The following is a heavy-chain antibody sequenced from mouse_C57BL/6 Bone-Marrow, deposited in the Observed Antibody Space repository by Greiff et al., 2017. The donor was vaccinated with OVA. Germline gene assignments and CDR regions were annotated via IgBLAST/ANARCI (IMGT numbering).Heavy chain of an antibody. J-gene: IGHJ2*01. CDR2: IDPSDSYT. D-gene: IGHD1-1*01. V-gene: IGHV1-59*01. Sequence: QVQLQQPGAELVRPGTSVKLSCKASGYTFTSYWMHWVKQRPGQGLEWIGVIDPSDSYTNYNQKFKGKATLTVDTSSSTAYMQLSSLTSEDSAVYYCAREAQFVLLRSDFVYWGQGTTLTVSS. CDR1: GYTFTSYW. CDR3: AREAQFVLLRSDFVY.